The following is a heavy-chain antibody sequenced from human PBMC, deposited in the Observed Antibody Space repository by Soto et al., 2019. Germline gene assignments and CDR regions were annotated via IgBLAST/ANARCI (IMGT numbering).Heavy chain of an antibody. CDR3: ARRQISPPTRGAASARGGMDV. CDR1: GFTFNNYG. V-gene: IGHV3-33*01. D-gene: IGHD6-13*01. CDR2: IWNDGNGY. Sequence: QVQLVESGGGVVQPGRSLRLSCAASGFTFNNYGMHWVRQAPGKGLEWVAVIWNDGNGYYYANSVKGRFTISRDNSKNTLYPQMSSLTAEDTAVYYCARRQISPPTRGAASARGGMDVWGQGTTVTVSS. J-gene: IGHJ6*02.